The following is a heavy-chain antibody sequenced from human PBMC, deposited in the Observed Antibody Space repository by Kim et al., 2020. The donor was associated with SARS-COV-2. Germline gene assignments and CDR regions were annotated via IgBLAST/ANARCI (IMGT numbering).Heavy chain of an antibody. CDR3: ARQYLDFWSGCYFDY. J-gene: IGHJ4*01. V-gene: IGHV4-39*01. CDR2: IYYSGST. Sequence: SETLSLTCTVSGGSISSSSYYWGWIRQPPGKGLEWIGSIYYSGSTYYDPSLKSRVTISVDTSKNQFSLKLSSVTTADTAVYYCARQYLDFWSGCYFDYW. D-gene: IGHD3-3*01. CDR1: GGSISSSSYY.